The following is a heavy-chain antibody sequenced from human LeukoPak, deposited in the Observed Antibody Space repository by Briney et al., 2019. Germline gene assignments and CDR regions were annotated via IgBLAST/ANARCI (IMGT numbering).Heavy chain of an antibody. Sequence: SVKVSCKASGGTFSSYAISWVRQAPGQGLEWMGGIIPIFGTANYAQRFQGRVTITTDESTSTAYMELSSLRSEDTAVYYCARAPARITMIVVVGDAFDIWGQGTMVTVSS. V-gene: IGHV1-69*05. CDR1: GGTFSSYA. J-gene: IGHJ3*02. D-gene: IGHD3-22*01. CDR2: IIPIFGTA. CDR3: ARAPARITMIVVVGDAFDI.